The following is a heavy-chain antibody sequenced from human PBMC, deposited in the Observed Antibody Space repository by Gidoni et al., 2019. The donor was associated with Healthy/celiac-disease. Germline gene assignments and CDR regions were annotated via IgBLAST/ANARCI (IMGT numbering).Heavy chain of an antibody. D-gene: IGHD3-10*01. Sequence: EVQLVESGGGLVQPGGSLRLSFAASAFTFSSYSMNWRRQAPGKGLEWVSYISSSSSTIYYADSVKGRFTISRDKAKNSLYLQMNSLRDEDSAVYYCARESRADYYGSGSLVRDAFYIWGQGTMVTVSS. J-gene: IGHJ3*02. CDR2: ISSSSSTI. CDR1: AFTFSSYS. CDR3: ARESRADYYGSGSLVRDAFYI. V-gene: IGHV3-48*02.